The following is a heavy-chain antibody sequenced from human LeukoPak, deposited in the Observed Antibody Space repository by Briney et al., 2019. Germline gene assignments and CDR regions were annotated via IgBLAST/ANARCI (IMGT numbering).Heavy chain of an antibody. CDR1: GGSIRSYY. Sequence: PSETLSLTCTVSGGSIRSYYSSWLRHPPREGLEWIGYIYYRGSTNYNPSLKSRVTISVDTSKNQFSLKLSSVTAADTAVYYCARGYYDILTGPDFDYWGQGTLVTVSS. CDR3: ARGYYDILTGPDFDY. V-gene: IGHV4-59*13. D-gene: IGHD3-9*01. CDR2: IYYRGST. J-gene: IGHJ4*02.